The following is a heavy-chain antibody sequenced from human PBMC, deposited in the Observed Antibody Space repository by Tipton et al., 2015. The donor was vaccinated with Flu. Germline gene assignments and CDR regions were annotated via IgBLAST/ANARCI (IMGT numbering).Heavy chain of an antibody. J-gene: IGHJ5*01. V-gene: IGHV4-38-2*01. D-gene: IGHD4-11*01. CDR3: SRRDYSDYVSEPKYWFDS. Sequence: TLSLTCAVSGYSIRSFNYYWGWIRQPPGKGLEWIGNIFHSGNSYHTPSLKIRVTMSVDTSQNQFSLNLSSVTAADTAVYYCSRRDYSDYVSEPKYWFDSWGEGVLVIFSS. CDR1: GYSIRSFNYY. CDR2: IFHSGNS.